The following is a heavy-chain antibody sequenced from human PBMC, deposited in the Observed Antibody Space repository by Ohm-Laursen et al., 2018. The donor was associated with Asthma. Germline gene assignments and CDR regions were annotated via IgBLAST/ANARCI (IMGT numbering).Heavy chain of an antibody. J-gene: IGHJ3*02. CDR1: GFSLSTTGVG. CDR2: IYWDDDK. CDR3: AHSVCSTSCYTAFDI. V-gene: IGHV2-5*02. Sequence: TTQTLTLTYTFSGFSLSTTGVGVGWIRQPPGKALEWLALIYWDDDKRYSPSLRSRLSITKDTSKNQVVLTMTNMDPVDAATYYCAHSVCSTSCYTAFDIWGQGTMVTVSS. D-gene: IGHD2-2*02.